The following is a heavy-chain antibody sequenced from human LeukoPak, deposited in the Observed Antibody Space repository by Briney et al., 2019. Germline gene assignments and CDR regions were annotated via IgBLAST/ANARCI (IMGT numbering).Heavy chain of an antibody. CDR3: ARVRHYPLQYDYYMDV. J-gene: IGHJ6*03. CDR1: GGSFSGFY. D-gene: IGHD3-10*01. Sequence: PSETLSLTCAVAGGSFSGFYWSWIRQTPGKGLEWIGEINHTGNTNYNPSLTDYNPSLNNRVTISVDSSRNQLSLKVTSITAADTGVYYCARVRHYPLQYDYYMDVWGKGTAVTVSS. V-gene: IGHV4-34*01. CDR2: INHTGNT.